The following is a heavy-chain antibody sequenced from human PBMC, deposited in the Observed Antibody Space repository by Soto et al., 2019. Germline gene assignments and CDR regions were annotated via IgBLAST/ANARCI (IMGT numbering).Heavy chain of an antibody. CDR2: IYYSGST. Sequence: SETLSLTCTVSGGSISSYYWSWIRQPPGKGLEWIGYIYYSGSTNYNPSLKSRVTISVDTSKNQFSLKLSSVTAADTAVYYCARVSGGITMVRGMYYYYYGMDVWGQGTTVTVSS. CDR1: GGSISSYY. V-gene: IGHV4-59*01. D-gene: IGHD3-10*01. CDR3: ARVSGGITMVRGMYYYYYGMDV. J-gene: IGHJ6*02.